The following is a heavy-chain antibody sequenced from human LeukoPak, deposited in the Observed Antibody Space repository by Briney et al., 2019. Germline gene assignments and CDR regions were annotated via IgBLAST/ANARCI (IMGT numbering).Heavy chain of an antibody. J-gene: IGHJ4*02. CDR3: ARDLGSGSSDY. CDR2: ISYDGSNK. D-gene: IGHD3-10*01. Sequence: GRSLRLSCAASGFTFSSYAMRWVRQAPGKGLEWVAVISYDGSNKYYADSVKGRFTISRDNSKNTLYLQMNSLRAEDTAVYYCARDLGSGSSDYWGQGTLVTVSS. CDR1: GFTFSSYA. V-gene: IGHV3-30*04.